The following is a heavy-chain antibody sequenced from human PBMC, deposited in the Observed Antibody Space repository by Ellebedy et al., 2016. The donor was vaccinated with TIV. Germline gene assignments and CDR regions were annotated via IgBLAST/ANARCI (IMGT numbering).Heavy chain of an antibody. Sequence: MPSETLSLTCTVSGGSISRGSYYWNWIRQYPGKGLEWIGSTYYSGSTYYNPSLKSRVNVSVDTSKNQFSLKLSSVTAADTAVYYCARGKFAAAGIDYWGQGTLVTVSS. CDR3: ARGKFAAAGIDY. V-gene: IGHV4-31*03. CDR1: GGSISRGSYY. D-gene: IGHD6-13*01. J-gene: IGHJ4*02. CDR2: TYYSGST.